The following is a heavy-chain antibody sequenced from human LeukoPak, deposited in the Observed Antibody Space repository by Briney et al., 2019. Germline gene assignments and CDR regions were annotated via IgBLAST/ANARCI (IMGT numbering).Heavy chain of an antibody. D-gene: IGHD4-11*01. CDR2: IYYSGST. V-gene: IGHV4-59*12. Sequence: SETLSLTCTVSGGSISSYYWSWIRQPPGKGLEWIGYIYYSGSTNYNPSLKSRVTISVDTSKNQFSLKLSSVTAADTAVYYCARDPRPSTGNYYYYYMDVWGKGTTVTVSS. CDR3: ARDPRPSTGNYYYYYMDV. J-gene: IGHJ6*03. CDR1: GGSISSYY.